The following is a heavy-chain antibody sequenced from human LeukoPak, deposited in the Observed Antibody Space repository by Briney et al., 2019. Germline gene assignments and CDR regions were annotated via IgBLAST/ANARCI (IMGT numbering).Heavy chain of an antibody. J-gene: IGHJ3*01. CDR3: ARGPPLFLP. V-gene: IGHV3-48*04. D-gene: IGHD3-22*01. Sequence: PGGSLRLSCAASGFTFSSYAMSWVRQAPGRGLEWVSYISVDSGTIYYADSVKGRFTISRDNAKNSLYLQVNSLRAEDTAVYYCARGPPLFLPWGQGTMVTVSS. CDR1: GFTFSSYA. CDR2: ISVDSGTI.